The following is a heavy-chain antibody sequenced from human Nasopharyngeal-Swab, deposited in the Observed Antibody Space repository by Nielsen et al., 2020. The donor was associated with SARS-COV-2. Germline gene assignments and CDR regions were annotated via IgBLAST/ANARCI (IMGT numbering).Heavy chain of an antibody. Sequence: ASVKVSCKASGYTFTSYGISWVRQAPGQGLEWMGWISAYNGNTNYAQKLQGRVTMTTDTSTSTAYMVLRSLRSDDTAVYYCARVGPRKWGDYYGMDVWGQGTTVTVSS. CDR3: ARVGPRKWGDYYGMDV. CDR1: GYTFTSYG. J-gene: IGHJ6*02. D-gene: IGHD3-16*01. CDR2: ISAYNGNT. V-gene: IGHV1-18*01.